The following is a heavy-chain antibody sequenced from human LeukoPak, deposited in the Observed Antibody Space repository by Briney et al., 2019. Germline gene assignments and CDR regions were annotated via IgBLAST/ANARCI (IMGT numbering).Heavy chain of an antibody. CDR1: GGSINSYY. CDR2: IYYSGST. D-gene: IGHD6-19*01. Sequence: PSETLSLTCTLSGGSINSYYWSWIRQPPGKGLEWIGYIYYSGSTNYNPSLKSRVTISIDTSMNQFSLKLSSVTAADTAVYYCARAGSAVAGPSDYWGQGTLVTVSS. V-gene: IGHV4-59*01. J-gene: IGHJ4*02. CDR3: ARAGSAVAGPSDY.